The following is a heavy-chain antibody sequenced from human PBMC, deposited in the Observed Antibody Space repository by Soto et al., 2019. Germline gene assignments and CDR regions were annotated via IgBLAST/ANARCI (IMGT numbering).Heavy chain of an antibody. V-gene: IGHV4-34*01. CDR2: INHSGST. J-gene: IGHJ5*02. D-gene: IGHD2-15*01. CDR1: GGSFSGYY. CDR3: ARGPDIVARGNWFDP. Sequence: SETLSLTCAVYGGSFSGYYWSWIRQPPGKGLEWIGEINHSGSTNYNPSLKSRVTISVDTSKNQFSLKLSSVTAADTAVYYCARGPDIVARGNWFDPWGQGTLVTVSS.